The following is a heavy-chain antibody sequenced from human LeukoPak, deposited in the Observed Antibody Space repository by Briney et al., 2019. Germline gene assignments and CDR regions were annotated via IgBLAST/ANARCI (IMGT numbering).Heavy chain of an antibody. V-gene: IGHV3-23*01. J-gene: IGHJ6*02. CDR1: GFTFSSHA. Sequence: PGGSLRLSCAASGFTFSSHAMSWVRQAPGKGLEWVSATSGSGGSTYYADSVKGRFSISRDNSKNTLYLQMNSLRAEDTAVYYCAKHLYTYYYYGLDVWGQGTTVTVTS. CDR3: AKHLYTYYYYGLDV. D-gene: IGHD4-11*01. CDR2: TSGSGGST.